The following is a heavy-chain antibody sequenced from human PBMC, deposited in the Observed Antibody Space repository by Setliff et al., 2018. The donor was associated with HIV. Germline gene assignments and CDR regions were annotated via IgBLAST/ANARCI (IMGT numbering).Heavy chain of an antibody. V-gene: IGHV5-51*01. CDR1: GSSFSTYW. D-gene: IGHD2-15*01. CDR2: LYFGDSDP. Sequence: PGESLKISCKTSGSSFSTYWVGWVRQMPGKGLEWRGILYFGDSDPKYNPSFEGQVTISADKSIKTAFLQWRSLKTSDTAIYYCARGRGGYCGGGRYYNLPYFDSWVQGTLVTVSS. J-gene: IGHJ4*02. CDR3: ARGRGGYCGGGRYYNLPYFDS.